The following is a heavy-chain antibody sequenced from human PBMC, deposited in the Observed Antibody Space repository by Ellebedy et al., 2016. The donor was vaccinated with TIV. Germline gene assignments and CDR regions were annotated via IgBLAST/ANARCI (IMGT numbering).Heavy chain of an antibody. V-gene: IGHV3-21*04. CDR1: GFTFSSYS. CDR2: ISSSSSYI. J-gene: IGHJ6*02. CDR3: ARVSNYGSGSYWLYYYYGMDV. D-gene: IGHD3-10*01. Sequence: GGSLRLSXAASGFTFSSYSMNWVRQAPGKGLEWVSSISSSSSYIYYADSVKGRFTISRDNAKNSLYLQMNSLRAEDTAVYYCARVSNYGSGSYWLYYYYGMDVWGQGTTVTVSS.